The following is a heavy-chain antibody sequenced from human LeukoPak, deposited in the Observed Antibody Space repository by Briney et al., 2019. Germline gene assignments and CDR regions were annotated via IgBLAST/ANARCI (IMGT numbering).Heavy chain of an antibody. CDR2: IKQDGSQR. CDR1: GFTFSDYW. V-gene: IGHV3-7*01. Sequence: GGSLRLSCTASGFTFSDYWMTWVRQAPGKGPEWVANIKQDGSQRYYVDSVRGRFTISRDNAKNSLFLQMNGLRAEDTAVYYCARRGGSSSRRSPIDYWGQGTPVTVSS. D-gene: IGHD6-6*01. CDR3: ARRGGSSSRRSPIDY. J-gene: IGHJ4*02.